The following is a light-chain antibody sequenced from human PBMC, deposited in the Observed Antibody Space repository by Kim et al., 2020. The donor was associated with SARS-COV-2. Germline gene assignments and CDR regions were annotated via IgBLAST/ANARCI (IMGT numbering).Light chain of an antibody. Sequence: SYKLTQPPSVSVSPGQTASITCSGDKLGDKYACWYQQKPGQSPVLVIYQDSKRPSGIPERFSGSNSGNTATLTISGTQAMDEADYYCQAWDSSTEVFGAGTKLTVL. J-gene: IGLJ3*02. CDR2: QDS. CDR3: QAWDSSTEV. V-gene: IGLV3-1*01. CDR1: KLGDKY.